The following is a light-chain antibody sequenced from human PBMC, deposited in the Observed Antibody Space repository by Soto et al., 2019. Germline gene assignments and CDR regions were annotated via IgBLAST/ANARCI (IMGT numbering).Light chain of an antibody. CDR3: ATWDVSLSNWV. CDR1: NSNIGAGYD. J-gene: IGLJ3*02. V-gene: IGLV1-40*01. CDR2: SNT. Sequence: QSVLTQPPSVSGAPGQRVTISCTGSNSNIGAGYDVHWYQQYPGTAPKLLIYSNTNRPSGVPDRFSASKSGTSASLAISGLQSEDEADYYCATWDVSLSNWVFGGGTKLTVL.